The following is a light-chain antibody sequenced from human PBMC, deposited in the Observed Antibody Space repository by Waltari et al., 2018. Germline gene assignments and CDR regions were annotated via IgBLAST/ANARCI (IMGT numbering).Light chain of an antibody. Sequence: DIVMTQSPDSLAVSLGERATINCKSSQSVLYRSNNKNFLAWYQQKPGQPPKVLIYWASARESGVPDRFSGSGYGTDFTLTISSLQAEDVAVYYCQQYYGSPLTFGGGTKVEIK. V-gene: IGKV4-1*01. CDR3: QQYYGSPLT. CDR2: WAS. CDR1: QSVLYRSNNKNF. J-gene: IGKJ4*01.